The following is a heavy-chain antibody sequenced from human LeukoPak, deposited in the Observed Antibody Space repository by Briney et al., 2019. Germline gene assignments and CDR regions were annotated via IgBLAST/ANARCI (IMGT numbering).Heavy chain of an antibody. CDR1: GFTVSSNY. J-gene: IGHJ4*02. Sequence: GGSLRLSCAASGFTVSSNYMSWVRQAPGKGLEWVSVIYIGGSTYYADSVKGRFTISRDNSKNTLYLQMNSLRAEDTAVYYCARDYYYDSSGYPYIFDYWGQGTLVTVSS. CDR3: ARDYYYDSSGYPYIFDY. D-gene: IGHD3-22*01. V-gene: IGHV3-53*01. CDR2: IYIGGST.